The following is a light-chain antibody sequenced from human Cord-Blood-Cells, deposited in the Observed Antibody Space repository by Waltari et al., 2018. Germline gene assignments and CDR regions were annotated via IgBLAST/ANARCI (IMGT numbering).Light chain of an antibody. CDR3: QQSYSTPR. CDR1: QSISSH. CDR2: AAS. J-gene: IGKJ4*01. V-gene: IGKV1-39*01. Sequence: DIQMTQSPSSLSASVGDRVTITCRASQSISSHLNWYQQKPGKAPKLLIYAASSLQSGVPSRFSGSGSGTDFTLTISSLQPEDFATYYCQQSYSTPRIGGGTKVEIK.